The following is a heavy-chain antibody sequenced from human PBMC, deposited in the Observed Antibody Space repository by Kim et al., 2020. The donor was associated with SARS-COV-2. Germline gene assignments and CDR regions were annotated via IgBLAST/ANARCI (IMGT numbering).Heavy chain of an antibody. J-gene: IGHJ4*02. CDR3: AKVASFIVVVTARGFDY. CDR2: ISGSGGST. CDR1: GFTFSSYA. Sequence: GGSLRLSCAASGFTFSSYAMSWVRQAPGKGLEWVSAISGSGGSTYYADSVKGRFTISRDNSKNTLYLQMNSLRAEDTAVYYCAKVASFIVVVTARGFDYWGQGTLVTVSS. V-gene: IGHV3-23*01. D-gene: IGHD2-21*02.